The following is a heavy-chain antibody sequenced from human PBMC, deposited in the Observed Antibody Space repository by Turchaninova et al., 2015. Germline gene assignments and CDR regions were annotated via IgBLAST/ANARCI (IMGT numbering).Heavy chain of an antibody. CDR3: ARLYDFWSGYPDAFDI. D-gene: IGHD3-3*01. CDR1: GGSISSSSSY. J-gene: IGHJ3*02. CDR2: IYYSGST. Sequence: QLQLQESGPGLVKPSETLSLTCTVSGGSISSSSSYLGWIRQPPGKGLEWIGSIYYSGSTYYNPSLNSRVTISVDTSKNQFSLKLSSVTAADTAVYYCARLYDFWSGYPDAFDIWGQGTMVTVSS. V-gene: IGHV4-39*01.